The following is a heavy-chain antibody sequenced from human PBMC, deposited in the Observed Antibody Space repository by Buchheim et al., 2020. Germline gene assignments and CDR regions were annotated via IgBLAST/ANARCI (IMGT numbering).Heavy chain of an antibody. V-gene: IGHV1-8*01. CDR3: ASLRLGYDSSGYYSREYYFDY. Sequence: QVQLVQSGAEVKKPGASVKVSCKASGYTFTSYDINWVRQATGQGLEWMGWMNPNSGNTGYAQKFQGRVTMTRNTSISPAYMELSSLRSEDTAVYYCASLRLGYDSSGYYSREYYFDYWGQGTL. D-gene: IGHD3-22*01. CDR1: GYTFTSYD. J-gene: IGHJ4*02. CDR2: MNPNSGNT.